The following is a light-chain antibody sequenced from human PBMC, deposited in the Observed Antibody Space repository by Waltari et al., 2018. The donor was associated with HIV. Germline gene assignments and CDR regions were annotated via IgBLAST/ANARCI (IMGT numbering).Light chain of an antibody. CDR2: GAS. CDR1: QSVGAS. V-gene: IGKV3-15*01. CDR3: LQYGSWPWT. Sequence: EVVMRQTPATLSVSPGERLTLSCRASQSVGASLAWYQQKPGQTPRLLVYGASARFTSVPARFSGNGSGTEFTLTVTSLQSEDFAFYYCLQYGSWPWTFGQGTKVEIK. J-gene: IGKJ1*01.